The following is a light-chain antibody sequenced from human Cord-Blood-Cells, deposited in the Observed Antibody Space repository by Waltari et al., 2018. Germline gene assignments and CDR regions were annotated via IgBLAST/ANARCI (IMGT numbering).Light chain of an antibody. CDR1: KSGDKY. V-gene: IGLV3-1*01. Sequence: SYELTQPPSVSVSPGQTASITCSGDKSGDKYACWYQQKPGQSPVLVIYQDSKRPSGIPERFSGSNSGNTATLTISGTQAMDEADYYCQAWDSSTAVFETGTKVTVL. J-gene: IGLJ1*01. CDR3: QAWDSSTAV. CDR2: QDS.